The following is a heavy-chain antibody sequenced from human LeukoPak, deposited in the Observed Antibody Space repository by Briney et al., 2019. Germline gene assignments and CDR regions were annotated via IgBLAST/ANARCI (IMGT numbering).Heavy chain of an antibody. J-gene: IGHJ4*02. CDR2: IRYDGSNK. Sequence: PGGSLRVSCAASGFTFSSYGMHWVRQAPGKGLEWVAFIRYDGSNKYYADSVKGRFTISRDNSKNTLYLQMNSLRAEDTAVYYCAKDFEVVVTATLSPFDYWGQGTLVTVSS. CDR3: AKDFEVVVTATLSPFDY. V-gene: IGHV3-30*02. CDR1: GFTFSSYG. D-gene: IGHD2-21*02.